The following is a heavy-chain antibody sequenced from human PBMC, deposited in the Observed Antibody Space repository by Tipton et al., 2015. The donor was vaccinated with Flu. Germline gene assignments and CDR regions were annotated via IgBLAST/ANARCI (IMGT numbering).Heavy chain of an antibody. J-gene: IGHJ5*02. Sequence: TLSLTCTVSGASISSSYWSWVRQPPGKRLECIGYIYHSGDINYNPSLKSRVTISMDTSKNQFSLKLTSVTATDTAVYYCARYARVLDPWGQGTLVTVSS. D-gene: IGHD4/OR15-4a*01. CDR2: IYHSGDI. CDR3: ARYARVLDP. V-gene: IGHV4-59*08. CDR1: GASISSSY.